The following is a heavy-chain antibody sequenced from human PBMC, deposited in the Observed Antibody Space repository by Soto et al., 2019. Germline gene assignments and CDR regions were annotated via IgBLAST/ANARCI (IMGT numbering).Heavy chain of an antibody. V-gene: IGHV1-69*14. Sequence: QVQLVQSGAEVKKPGSSVMVSCKASGGTFSSYAISWVRQAPGQGLEWMGGIIPIFGTATYAQKFQGRVTMTADKSTCTAYMELSSLRSEDTAVYHCARVPDGAVRNYSGMDVWGQGTTVTASS. J-gene: IGHJ6*02. CDR3: ARVPDGAVRNYSGMDV. CDR1: GGTFSSYA. D-gene: IGHD4-17*01. CDR2: IIPIFGTA.